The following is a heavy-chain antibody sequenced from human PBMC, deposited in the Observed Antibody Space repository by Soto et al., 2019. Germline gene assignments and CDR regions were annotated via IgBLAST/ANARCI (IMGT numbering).Heavy chain of an antibody. CDR3: AKLDSSRYYYVSVHSY. D-gene: IGHD3-22*01. Sequence: EVQLLESGGGLVQPGGSLRLSCAASGFTFSSYAMSWVRQAPGKGLEWVSAISGSGGSTYYADSVKGRFTISRDNSKNTLYLQMNSLRAEDTAVYYCAKLDSSRYYYVSVHSYWGQGTLVTVSS. CDR2: ISGSGGST. CDR1: GFTFSSYA. J-gene: IGHJ4*02. V-gene: IGHV3-23*01.